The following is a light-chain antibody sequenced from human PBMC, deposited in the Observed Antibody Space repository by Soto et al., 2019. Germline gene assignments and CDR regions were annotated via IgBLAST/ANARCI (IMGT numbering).Light chain of an antibody. V-gene: IGKV3-20*01. CDR3: QQYGNSPLT. Sequence: EIVLTQSPGTLSLSPGERATLSCRASQSVSSSYLAWYQQKPGQAPRLLIYGASSRATGLPDRFSGSGSGTGFSLTISRLEPEDFAVYYCQQYGNSPLTFGPGTRVDIK. CDR1: QSVSSSY. CDR2: GAS. J-gene: IGKJ3*01.